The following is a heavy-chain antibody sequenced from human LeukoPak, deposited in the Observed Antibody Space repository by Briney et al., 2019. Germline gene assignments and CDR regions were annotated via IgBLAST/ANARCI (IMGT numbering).Heavy chain of an antibody. CDR1: GFTFSSYA. J-gene: IGHJ4*02. V-gene: IGHV3-23*01. CDR2: ISGSGGST. Sequence: GGSLRLSCAASGFTFSSYAMGWVRQAPGKGLEWVSAISGSGGSTYYADSVKGWFTISRDNSKNTLYLQTNSLRAEDTAVYYCAKRYDSSGPFDYWGQGTLVTVSS. D-gene: IGHD3-22*01. CDR3: AKRYDSSGPFDY.